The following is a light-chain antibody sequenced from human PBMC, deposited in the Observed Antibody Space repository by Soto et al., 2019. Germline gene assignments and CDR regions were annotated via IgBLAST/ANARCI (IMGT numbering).Light chain of an antibody. CDR3: SSFTSRSTFNYA. CDR1: SSDVGAYNY. CDR2: GVS. V-gene: IGLV2-14*01. Sequence: QSVLTQPASVSGSPGQSITISCTGTSSDVGAYNYISWYQQYPGTAPKIMIYGVSSRPSGVSHRFSGSKSGNTASLTISGLQPEDEADYYCSSFTSRSTFNYAFGTGTKVTVL. J-gene: IGLJ1*01.